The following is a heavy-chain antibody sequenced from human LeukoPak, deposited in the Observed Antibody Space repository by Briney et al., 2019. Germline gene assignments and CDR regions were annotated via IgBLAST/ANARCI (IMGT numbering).Heavy chain of an antibody. CDR3: ARVGISSGWSIDY. J-gene: IGHJ4*02. V-gene: IGHV4-59*01. CDR2: IYYSGST. CDR1: GGSISSYY. Sequence: SXTLSLTCTVSGGSISSYYWSWIRQPPGKGLEWIGYIYYSGSTNYNPSLKSRVTISVDTSKNQFSLKLSSVTAADTAVYYCARVGISSGWSIDYWGQGTLVTVSS. D-gene: IGHD6-19*01.